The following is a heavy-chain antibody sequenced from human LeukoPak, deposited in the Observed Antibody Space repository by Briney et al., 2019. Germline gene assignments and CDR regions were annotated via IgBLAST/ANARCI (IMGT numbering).Heavy chain of an antibody. D-gene: IGHD2-15*01. J-gene: IGHJ4*02. CDR1: GFTFSSYA. V-gene: IGHV3-23*01. CDR2: LSGSGAST. CDR3: AKQKGYCSGGSCYYSDY. Sequence: GGSLRLSCAASGFTFSSYAMSWVRQAPGKGLEWVSTLSGSGASTSYADSVKGRFTISRDNPKNTLYLQMNSLRAEDTARYYCAKQKGYCSGGSCYYSDYWGQGTLVTVSS.